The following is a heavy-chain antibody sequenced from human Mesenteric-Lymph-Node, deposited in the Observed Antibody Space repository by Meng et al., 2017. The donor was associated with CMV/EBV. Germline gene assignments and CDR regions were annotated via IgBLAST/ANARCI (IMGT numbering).Heavy chain of an antibody. V-gene: IGHV1-2*02. J-gene: IGHJ4*02. CDR2: INPKSGGT. CDR1: GYTFTGYY. CDR3: ASEELFQRIGPLDY. D-gene: IGHD3-10*01. Sequence: ASVKVSCKASGYTFTGYYMHWVRQAPGQGLEWMGWINPKSGGTKYAQKFQGRVTMTRDTSITTAYMELSRLRSDETAVYYCASEELFQRIGPLDYWGQGTLVTVSS.